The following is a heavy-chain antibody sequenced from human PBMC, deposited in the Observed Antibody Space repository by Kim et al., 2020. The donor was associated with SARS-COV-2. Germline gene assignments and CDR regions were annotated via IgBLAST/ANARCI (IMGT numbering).Heavy chain of an antibody. Sequence: SETLSLTCAVYGGSFSGYYWSWIRQPPGKGLEWIGEINHSGSTNYNPSLKSRVTISVDTSKNQFSLKLSSVTAADTAVYYCARKARDSGSYGDYWGQGTLVTVSS. CDR2: INHSGST. J-gene: IGHJ4*02. V-gene: IGHV4-34*01. CDR3: ARKARDSGSYGDY. D-gene: IGHD3-10*01. CDR1: GGSFSGYY.